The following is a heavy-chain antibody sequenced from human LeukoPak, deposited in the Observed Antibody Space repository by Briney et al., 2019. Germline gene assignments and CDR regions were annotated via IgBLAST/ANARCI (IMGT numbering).Heavy chain of an antibody. Sequence: SETLSLTCTVSGGSISPYYWGWIRQPPGRGLEWIGSLHYTGRNSYNPSLKSRVTISVDMSKNQFSLKLTSVTAADTAVYYCARGGNGDSLKWFDPWGQGTLVTVSS. CDR3: ARGGNGDSLKWFDP. CDR1: GGSISPYY. D-gene: IGHD4-17*01. CDR2: LHYTGRN. J-gene: IGHJ5*02. V-gene: IGHV4-59*01.